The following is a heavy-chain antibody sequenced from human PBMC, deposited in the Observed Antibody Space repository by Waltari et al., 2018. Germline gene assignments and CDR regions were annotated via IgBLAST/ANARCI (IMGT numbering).Heavy chain of an antibody. J-gene: IGHJ4*02. V-gene: IGHV3-21*01. CDR2: ISSGCSCI. CDR1: GFTFSSYS. CDR3: ARGGYSGSYFQN. D-gene: IGHD1-26*01. Sequence: EVQLVESGGGLVKPGGSLRLSCAASGFTFSSYSMNWVRQAPGKGLEWVPSISSGCSCIYYADSVKGRFTISRDNAKNSLYLQMNSLRAEDTAVYYCARGGYSGSYFQNWGQGTLVTVSS.